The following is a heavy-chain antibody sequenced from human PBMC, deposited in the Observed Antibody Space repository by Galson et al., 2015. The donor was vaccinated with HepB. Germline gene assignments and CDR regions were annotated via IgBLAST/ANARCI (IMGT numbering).Heavy chain of an antibody. CDR2: ISYDGSNK. CDR1: GFTFSSYG. V-gene: IGHV3-30*18. D-gene: IGHD6-13*01. Sequence: SLRLSCAASGFTFSSYGMHWVRQAPGKGLEWVAVISYDGSNKYYADSVKGRFTISRDNSKNTLYLQMNSLRAEDTAVYYCAKDTLYSSSWYFLSYFQHWGQGTLVTVSS. J-gene: IGHJ1*01. CDR3: AKDTLYSSSWYFLSYFQH.